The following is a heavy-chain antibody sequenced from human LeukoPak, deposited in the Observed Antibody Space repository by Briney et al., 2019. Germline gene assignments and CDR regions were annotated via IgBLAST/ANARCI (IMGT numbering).Heavy chain of an antibody. V-gene: IGHV3-21*01. CDR2: ISSSSSYI. J-gene: IGHJ5*02. Sequence: PGGSLRLSCAASGFTFSSYSMNWVRQAPGKGLEWVSSISSSSSYIYYADSLKGRFTISRDNAKNSLYLQMNSLRAEDTAVYYCARDRMVRGKYNWFDPWGQGTLVTVSS. CDR1: GFTFSSYS. D-gene: IGHD3-10*01. CDR3: ARDRMVRGKYNWFDP.